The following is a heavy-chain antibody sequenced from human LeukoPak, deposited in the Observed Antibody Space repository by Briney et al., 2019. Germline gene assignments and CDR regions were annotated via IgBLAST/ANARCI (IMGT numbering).Heavy chain of an antibody. CDR1: GGSFSGYY. J-gene: IGHJ4*02. V-gene: IGHV4-34*01. CDR2: INHSGST. Sequence: KPSETLSLTCAVYGGSFSGYYWSWIRQPPGKGLEWIGEINHSGSTNYNPSLKSRVTISVDTSKNQFSLKLSSVTAADTAVYYCARSSPRDGDFDYWGQGTLVTVSS. CDR3: ARSSPRDGDFDY. D-gene: IGHD5-24*01.